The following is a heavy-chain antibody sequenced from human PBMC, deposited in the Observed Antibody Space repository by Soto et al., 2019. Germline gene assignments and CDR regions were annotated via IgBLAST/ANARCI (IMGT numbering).Heavy chain of an antibody. D-gene: IGHD4-4*01. V-gene: IGHV1-2*02. CDR1: GYTFTGYY. CDR3: ARADYSNFIDYYGMDV. J-gene: IGHJ6*02. Sequence: ASVKVSCKASGYTFTGYYMHWVRQAPGQGLEWMGWINPNSGGTNYAQKFQGRVTMTRDTSISTAYMELSRLRSDDTAVYYCARADYSNFIDYYGMDVWGQGATVTVSS. CDR2: INPNSGGT.